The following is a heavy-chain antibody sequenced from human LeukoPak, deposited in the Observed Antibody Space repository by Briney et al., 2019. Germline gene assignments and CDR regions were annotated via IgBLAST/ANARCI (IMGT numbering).Heavy chain of an antibody. Sequence: GGSLRLSCAASGFTFSSYAMHWVRQAPGKGLEWVAVISYDGSNKYYADSVKGRFTISRDNSKNTLYLQMNSLRAEDTAVYYCARGLQLRRNTQGIYYFDYWGQGTLVTVSS. CDR2: ISYDGSNK. D-gene: IGHD5-18*01. CDR1: GFTFSSYA. CDR3: ARGLQLRRNTQGIYYFDY. V-gene: IGHV3-30-3*01. J-gene: IGHJ4*02.